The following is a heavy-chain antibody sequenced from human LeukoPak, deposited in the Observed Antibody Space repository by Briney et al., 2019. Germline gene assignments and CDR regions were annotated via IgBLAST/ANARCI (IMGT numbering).Heavy chain of an antibody. CDR2: FDPERGET. CDR3: ATGSIVYDF. Sequence: ASVKVPCKVSGHSLTKFSMEWVRQAPGKGLEWMGGFDPERGETIHAQKFQGRFTMTEDTSTDTAYMELNSLTSEDTAVYYCATGSIVYDFWGQGTLVAVSS. V-gene: IGHV1-24*01. CDR1: GHSLTKFS. D-gene: IGHD1-26*01. J-gene: IGHJ4*02.